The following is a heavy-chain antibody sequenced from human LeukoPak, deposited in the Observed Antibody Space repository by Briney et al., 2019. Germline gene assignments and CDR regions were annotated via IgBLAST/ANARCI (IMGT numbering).Heavy chain of an antibody. Sequence: GGPLRLSCVGSGFTFSSHDMIWVRQAPGKGLVWVTDFGGRDTRINYADSVKGRFTISRDNSKNTVYLQMSSLRVEDTAIYYCAREGQYCSSSACQFDYWGQGTLVTVSS. D-gene: IGHD2-2*01. CDR1: GFTFSSHD. CDR3: AREGQYCSSSACQFDY. CDR2: FGGRDTRI. J-gene: IGHJ4*02. V-gene: IGHV3-23*01.